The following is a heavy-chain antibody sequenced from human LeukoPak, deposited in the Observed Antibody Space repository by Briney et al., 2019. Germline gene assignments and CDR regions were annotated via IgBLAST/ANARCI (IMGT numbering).Heavy chain of an antibody. J-gene: IGHJ5*02. CDR2: IFHSGST. CDR3: ARVTYYYDSSGYYYLTWFDP. Sequence: SETLSLTCTVSGYSISSGYYWGWIRQPPGKGLEWIGSIFHSGSTYYNPSLKSRVTISVDTSKNQFSLKLSSVTAADTAVYYCARVTYYYDSSGYYYLTWFDPWGQGTLVTVSS. D-gene: IGHD3-22*01. V-gene: IGHV4-38-2*02. CDR1: GYSISSGYY.